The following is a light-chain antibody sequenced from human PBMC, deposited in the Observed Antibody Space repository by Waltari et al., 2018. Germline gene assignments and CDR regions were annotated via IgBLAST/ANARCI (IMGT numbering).Light chain of an antibody. V-gene: IGKV4-1*01. J-gene: IGKJ3*01. CDR3: QQFFTLPS. Sequence: DIEVTQSPDSLAVSLGERATLNCKSSQSVFYRSTNKNYLAWYQQKPGQPPKLLIYWASTRESGVPDRFSGSGSGTDFTLTLNSLQAEDVAVYYCQQFFTLPSFGPGTKVDIK. CDR2: WAS. CDR1: QSVFYRSTNKNY.